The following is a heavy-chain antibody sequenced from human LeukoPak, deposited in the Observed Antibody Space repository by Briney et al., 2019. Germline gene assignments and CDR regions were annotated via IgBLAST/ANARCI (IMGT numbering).Heavy chain of an antibody. J-gene: IGHJ4*02. CDR1: AFTFSSYG. D-gene: IGHD2-15*01. Sequence: PGGSLRLSCAASAFTFSSYGMHWVRQAPGKGLESVAVLWYDGSYKYYADSVKGRFTISRDNSKNTLYLQMNSLRAEDTAVYTCARDFCSGGSCYYFDYWGQGTLVTVSS. CDR3: ARDFCSGGSCYYFDY. CDR2: LWYDGSYK. V-gene: IGHV3-33*01.